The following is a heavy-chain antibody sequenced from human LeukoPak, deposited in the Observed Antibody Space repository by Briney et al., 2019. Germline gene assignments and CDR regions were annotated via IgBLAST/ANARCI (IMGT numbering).Heavy chain of an antibody. D-gene: IGHD3-16*01. V-gene: IGHV3-48*03. CDR1: GFTFSSYE. Sequence: GGSLRLSCVASGFTFSSYEMNWVRQAPGKGPEWVSYISSSGTTIYYADSVKGRFTISRDNAKNSLYLQMNSLRAEDTAVYYCARDRTFASWGQGTLVTVSS. CDR3: ARDRTFAS. CDR2: ISSSGTTI. J-gene: IGHJ4*02.